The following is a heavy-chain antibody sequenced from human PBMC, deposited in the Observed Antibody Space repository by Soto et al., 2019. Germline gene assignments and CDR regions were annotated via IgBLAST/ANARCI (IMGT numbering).Heavy chain of an antibody. Sequence: EVQLVESGGGLVQPGRSLRLSCAASGLTFNDYAMHWVWQAPGKGLEWVSGIRWNSGRIGYADFVKGRFTISRDNAKNSLSLQMNGLRAEDTALYSCAKALGSYGNFDYWGQGTLVTVSS. CDR3: AKALGSYGNFDY. CDR2: IRWNSGRI. V-gene: IGHV3-9*01. J-gene: IGHJ4*02. CDR1: GLTFNDYA. D-gene: IGHD5-18*01.